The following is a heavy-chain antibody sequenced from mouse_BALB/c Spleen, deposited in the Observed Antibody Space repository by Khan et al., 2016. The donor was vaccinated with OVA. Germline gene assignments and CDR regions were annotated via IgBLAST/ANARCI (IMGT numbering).Heavy chain of an antibody. CDR1: GYSFTGYF. D-gene: IGHD1-1*02. CDR3: ARLYRGDFDY. V-gene: IGHV1-20*02. Sequence: IQLVQSGPELVRPGASVKISCKASGYSFTGYFMNWVMQSLGKSLEWIGRINPHIGETFYNQRFKDKATLTVDESSSTAHMEFRSLASEDSAVYYCARLYRGDFDYWGQGTTLTVSS. J-gene: IGHJ2*01. CDR2: INPHIGET.